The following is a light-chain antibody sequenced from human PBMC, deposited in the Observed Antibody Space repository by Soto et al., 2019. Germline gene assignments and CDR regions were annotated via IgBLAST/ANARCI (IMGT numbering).Light chain of an antibody. V-gene: IGLV1-47*01. J-gene: IGLJ2*01. Sequence: QSVLTQPPSASGTPGQRVTISCSGSSSNIGSNFIYWYQQLPGTAPKLLIYRNNERPSGVPDRFSGSKSGTSASLGISGLRSEDEADYHCAAWDDSLSGVVFGGGTQLTVL. CDR2: RNN. CDR3: AAWDDSLSGVV. CDR1: SSNIGSNF.